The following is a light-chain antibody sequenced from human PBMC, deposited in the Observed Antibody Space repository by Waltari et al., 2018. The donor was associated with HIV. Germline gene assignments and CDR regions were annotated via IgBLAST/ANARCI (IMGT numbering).Light chain of an antibody. J-gene: IGLJ2*01. CDR3: QSYDITLSAFVV. CDR1: TSNIGADYD. V-gene: IGLV1-40*01. Sequence: QSVLTQPPSVSGAPGQRVTISCTGSTSNIGADYDVHWYQQIPGTAPKLLISGSMNLPSGVPDRFSASTSGTSASLTITALQAEDEAYYFCQSYDITLSAFVVVGGGTKLTVL. CDR2: GSM.